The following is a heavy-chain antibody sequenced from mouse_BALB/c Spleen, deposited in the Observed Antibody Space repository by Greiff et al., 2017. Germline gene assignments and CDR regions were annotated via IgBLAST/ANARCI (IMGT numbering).Heavy chain of an antibody. Sequence: VKLMESGPGLVAPSQSLTITCTVSGFSLTSYGVHWVRQPPGKGLEWLGVIWAGGSTNYNSALMSRLSISKDNSKSQVFLKMNSLQTDDTAMYYCAREDWDALFAYWGQGTLVTVSA. CDR1: GFSLTSYG. CDR3: AREDWDALFAY. D-gene: IGHD4-1*01. V-gene: IGHV2-9*02. J-gene: IGHJ3*01. CDR2: IWAGGST.